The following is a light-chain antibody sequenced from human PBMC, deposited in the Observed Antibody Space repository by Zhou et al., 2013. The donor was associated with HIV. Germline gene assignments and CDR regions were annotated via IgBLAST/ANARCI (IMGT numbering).Light chain of an antibody. CDR2: GAS. Sequence: DIQMTQSPSSLSASIGDRVTMTCRASQSISNYLNWYQQKPGEAPKVLIYGASSLQSGVPSRFSGSGSATEFTLTISSLQPEDFATYYCQQSYSTPITFGQGTRLEI. J-gene: IGKJ5*01. V-gene: IGKV1-39*01. CDR3: QQSYSTPIT. CDR1: QSISNY.